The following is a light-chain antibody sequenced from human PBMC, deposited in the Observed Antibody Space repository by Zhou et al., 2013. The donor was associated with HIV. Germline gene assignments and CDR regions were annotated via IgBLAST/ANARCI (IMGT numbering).Light chain of an antibody. V-gene: IGKV1-39*01. Sequence: DIRMTQSPSSLSASVGDRVTITCRASQSISTYLHWYQQRPGKAPRLMIYGASSLQSGVPSRFSGSRSGTDFTLTISSLQPEDFATYYCQQSYSTPRTFGQGTKVEIK. CDR1: QSISTY. CDR2: GAS. CDR3: QQSYSTPRT. J-gene: IGKJ1*01.